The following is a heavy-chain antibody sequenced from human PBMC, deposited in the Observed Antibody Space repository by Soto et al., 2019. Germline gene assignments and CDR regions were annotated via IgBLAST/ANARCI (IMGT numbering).Heavy chain of an antibody. Sequence: QVQLVESGGGLVKPGGSLRLSCTGSGFIFSDYMTWIRQAPGKGLEWVSYISGSGAYTKYADSVRGRFTISRDNAKNSLLLQITSLRAEDTAVDYCARSSGWRHVVGYKYGLDVWGQGTTVIVSS. CDR2: ISGSGAYT. J-gene: IGHJ6*02. V-gene: IGHV3-11*06. D-gene: IGHD5-18*01. CDR3: ARSSGWRHVVGYKYGLDV. CDR1: GFIFSDY.